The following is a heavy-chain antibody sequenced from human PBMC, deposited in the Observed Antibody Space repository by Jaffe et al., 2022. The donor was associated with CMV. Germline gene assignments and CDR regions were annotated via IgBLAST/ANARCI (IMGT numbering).Heavy chain of an antibody. D-gene: IGHD1-26*01. J-gene: IGHJ3*02. CDR2: ISWNGGTI. Sequence: EVQLVESGGGLVQPGRSLRLSCAASGFTFDDYAMHWVRQAPGKGLEWVSGISWNGGTIGYADSVKGRFTISRDTAKNSLYLQMNSLRTDDTALYYCAKDRDLVGATTGAFDIWGQGTLVTVSS. V-gene: IGHV3-9*01. CDR1: GFTFDDYA. CDR3: AKDRDLVGATTGAFDI.